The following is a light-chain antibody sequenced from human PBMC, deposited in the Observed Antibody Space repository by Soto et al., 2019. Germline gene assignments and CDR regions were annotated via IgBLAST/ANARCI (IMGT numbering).Light chain of an antibody. CDR1: QSVSNNY. V-gene: IGKV3-20*01. CDR3: QQYSSTWT. Sequence: EVVLTQSPATRSLSPGETATLSCGTSQSVSNNYLAWYQQKPGQAPRLLIYGASSRATGIPDRFSGIGSGTDFTLSISRLPPEDFAVDYCQQYSSTWTFGQGTKVDI. CDR2: GAS. J-gene: IGKJ1*01.